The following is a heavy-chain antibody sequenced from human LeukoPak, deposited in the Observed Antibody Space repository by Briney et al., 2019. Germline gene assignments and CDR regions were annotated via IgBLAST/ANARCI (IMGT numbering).Heavy chain of an antibody. V-gene: IGHV1-2*02. J-gene: IGHJ4*02. D-gene: IGHD2-21*02. CDR1: GYTFTGYY. CDR2: INPNSGGT. CDR3: ARDLNCGGDCYAFEFGAVDY. Sequence: ASVKVSCKASGYTFTGYYMDWVRQAPGQGLEWMGWINPNSGGTNYAQKFQGRVTMTRDTSISTAYMELSRLRSDDTAVYYCARDLNCGGDCYAFEFGAVDYWGQGTLVTVSS.